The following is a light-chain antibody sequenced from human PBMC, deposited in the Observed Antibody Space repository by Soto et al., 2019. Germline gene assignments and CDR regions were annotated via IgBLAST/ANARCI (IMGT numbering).Light chain of an antibody. CDR2: GAS. V-gene: IGKV3D-15*01. Sequence: EIVMTQSPATVSLSPGESATLSVRAGQSVSSNLAWYQQKPGQAPRLLIYGASTRATGIPARFSGSGSGTEFTLTISSLQSEDFAVYYCQQYNNWPPITFGQGTRLEIK. CDR1: QSVSSN. J-gene: IGKJ5*01. CDR3: QQYNNWPPIT.